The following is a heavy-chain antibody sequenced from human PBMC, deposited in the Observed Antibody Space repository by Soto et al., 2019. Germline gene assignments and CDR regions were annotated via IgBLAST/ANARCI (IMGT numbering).Heavy chain of an antibody. J-gene: IGHJ4*02. V-gene: IGHV1-18*01. Sequence: QVLLVQSGAEVKKPGASLRVSCKASGYTFTSYGLSWVRQAPGQGLEWMGWISAYNDVTDYAQMFQDRVTMTTDRSTNTAYMELKNLTSDDTAVYYCARGHTMAGATFDFWGQGTLVTVSS. CDR1: GYTFTSYG. D-gene: IGHD3-3*01. CDR2: ISAYNDVT. CDR3: ARGHTMAGATFDF.